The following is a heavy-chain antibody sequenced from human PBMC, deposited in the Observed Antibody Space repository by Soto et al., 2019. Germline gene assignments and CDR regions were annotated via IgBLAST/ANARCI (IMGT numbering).Heavy chain of an antibody. J-gene: IGHJ4*02. CDR1: GGSFSGYY. V-gene: IGHV4-34*01. D-gene: IGHD6-13*01. CDR2: INHSGST. Sequence: SETLSLTCAVYGGSFSGYYWSWIRQPPGKGLEWIGEINHSGSTNYNPSLKSRVTISVDTSKNQFSLKLSSVTAADTAVYYCATSRTRTQQPHYWGQGTLVTVSS. CDR3: ATSRTRTQQPHY.